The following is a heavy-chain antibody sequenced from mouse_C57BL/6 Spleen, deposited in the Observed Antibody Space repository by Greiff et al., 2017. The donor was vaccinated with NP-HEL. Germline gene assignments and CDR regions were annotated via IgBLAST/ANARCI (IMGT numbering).Heavy chain of an antibody. CDR2: ISSGSSTI. CDR1: GFTFSDYG. V-gene: IGHV5-17*01. J-gene: IGHJ4*01. D-gene: IGHD2-5*01. Sequence: VQLKESGGGLVKPGGSLKLSCAASGFTFSDYGMHWVRQAPEKGLEWVAYISSGSSTIYYADTVKGRFTISRDNAKNTLFLQMTSLRSEDTAMYYCARRYSNYGGYAMDYWGQGTSVTVSS. CDR3: ARRYSNYGGYAMDY.